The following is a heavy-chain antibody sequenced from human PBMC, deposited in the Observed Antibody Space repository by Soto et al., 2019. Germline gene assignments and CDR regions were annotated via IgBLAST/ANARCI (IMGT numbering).Heavy chain of an antibody. CDR1: GGSTSSSSYY. CDR3: ARQGGYDILTGYLDY. D-gene: IGHD3-9*01. V-gene: IGHV4-39*01. J-gene: IGHJ4*02. Sequence: QLQLQESGPGLVKPSETLSLTCTVSGGSTSSSSYYWGWIRQPPGKGLEWIGSIYYRGSTYYNPSLKSRVTXPXXXSXXQFSLKLSSVTVADTAVYYCARQGGYDILTGYLDYWGQGTLVTVAS. CDR2: IYYRGST.